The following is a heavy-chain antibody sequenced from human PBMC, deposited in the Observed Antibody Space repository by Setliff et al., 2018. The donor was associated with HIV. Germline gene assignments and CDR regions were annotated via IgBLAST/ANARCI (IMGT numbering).Heavy chain of an antibody. D-gene: IGHD5-18*01. CDR2: IKQDGSEK. J-gene: IGHJ4*02. Sequence: HPGGSLRLSCTASGLTFSDYYMSWFRQAPGKGLEWVANIKQDGSEKYYVDSVKGRFTISRDNAKNSLYLQMNSLRAEDTAVYYCARDLTAMVTVDYWGQGTLVTVSS. CDR3: ARDLTAMVTVDY. CDR1: GLTFSDYY. V-gene: IGHV3-7*01.